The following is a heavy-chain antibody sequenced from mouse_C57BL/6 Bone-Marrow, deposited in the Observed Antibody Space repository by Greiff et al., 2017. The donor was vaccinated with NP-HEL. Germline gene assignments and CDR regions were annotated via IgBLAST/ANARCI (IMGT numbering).Heavy chain of an antibody. CDR1: GYTFTSYG. CDR2: IYPRSGNT. V-gene: IGHV1-81*01. Sequence: VQLQQSGAELARPGASVKLSCKASGYTFTSYGISWVKQRTGQGLEWIGEIYPRSGNTYYNEKFQGKATLTADKSSSTAYMERRSLTSEDSAVYFCASPNWDEGAWFAYWGQGTLVTVSA. D-gene: IGHD4-1*01. CDR3: ASPNWDEGAWFAY. J-gene: IGHJ3*01.